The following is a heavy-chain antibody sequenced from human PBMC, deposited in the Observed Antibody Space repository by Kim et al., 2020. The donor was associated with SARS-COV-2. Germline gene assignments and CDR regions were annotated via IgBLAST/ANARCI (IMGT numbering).Heavy chain of an antibody. D-gene: IGHD5-12*01. V-gene: IGHV4-59*08. CDR2: IYYCGST. CDR3: ARLKDGYNYGY. Sequence: SETLSLTCTVSGGSISSYYWSWIRQPPGKGLEWIGYIYYCGSTNYNPSLKSRVTISVDTSKNQFSLKLSSVTAADTAVYYCARLKDGYNYGYWGQGTLVTVSS. J-gene: IGHJ4*02. CDR1: GGSISSYY.